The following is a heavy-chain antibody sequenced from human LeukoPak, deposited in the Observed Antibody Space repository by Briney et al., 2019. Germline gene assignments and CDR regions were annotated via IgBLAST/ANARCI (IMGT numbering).Heavy chain of an antibody. CDR1: GGSISISTYY. D-gene: IGHD5-12*01. V-gene: IGHV4-61*01. CDR2: IYYTGST. J-gene: IGHJ4*02. Sequence: SETLSLTCTVSGGSISISTYYWSWIRQPPGKELEYIGYIYYTGSTNYNPSLKSRVTISVDTSKNQFSLRLTSVTAADTAVYYCAREYSAYDPFDYWGQGTLVTVSS. CDR3: AREYSAYDPFDY.